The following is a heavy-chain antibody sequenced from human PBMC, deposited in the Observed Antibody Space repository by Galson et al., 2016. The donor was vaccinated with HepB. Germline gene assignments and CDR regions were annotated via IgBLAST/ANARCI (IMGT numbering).Heavy chain of an antibody. V-gene: IGHV1-8*01. CDR2: MEPNSGDT. CDR3: ARGRPPACHRSYHYGLAV. Sequence: SVKVSCKASGYTFTSYDINWVRQATGQGLEWMGWMEPNSGDTGYAQKFQGRVTKTRDTSISTAYMELSGLTSEDTGVYFCARGRPPACHRSYHYGLAVWGQGATVAVSS. J-gene: IGHJ6*02. CDR1: GYTFTSYD.